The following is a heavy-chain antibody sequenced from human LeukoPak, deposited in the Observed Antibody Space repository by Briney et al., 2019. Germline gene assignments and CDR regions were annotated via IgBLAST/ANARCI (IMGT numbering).Heavy chain of an antibody. CDR3: ARARLLLWFGESPHRWFDP. CDR2: INHSGST. V-gene: IGHV4-34*01. CDR1: GGSFSGYY. D-gene: IGHD3-10*01. Sequence: SETLPLTCAVYGGSFSGYYWSWIRQPPGKGLEWIGEINHSGSTNYNPSLKSRVTISVDTSKNQFSLKLSSVTAADTAVYYCARARLLLWFGESPHRWFDPWGQGTLVTVSS. J-gene: IGHJ5*02.